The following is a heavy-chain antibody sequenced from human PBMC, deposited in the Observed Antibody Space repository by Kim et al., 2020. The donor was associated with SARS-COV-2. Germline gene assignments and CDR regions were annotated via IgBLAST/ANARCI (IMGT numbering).Heavy chain of an antibody. Sequence: SETLSLTCTVSGGSISSSSYYWGWIRQPPGKGLEWIGSIYYSGSTYYNPSLKSRVTISVDTSKNQFSLKLSSVTAADTAVYYCARDQGSGWYLIDAFDIWGQGTMVTVSS. CDR2: IYYSGST. CDR1: GGSISSSSYY. D-gene: IGHD6-19*01. V-gene: IGHV4-39*07. J-gene: IGHJ3*02. CDR3: ARDQGSGWYLIDAFDI.